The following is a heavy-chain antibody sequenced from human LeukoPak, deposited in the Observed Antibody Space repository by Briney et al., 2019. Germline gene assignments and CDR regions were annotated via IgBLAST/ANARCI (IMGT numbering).Heavy chain of an antibody. CDR3: ASGFSGWPGDAFDI. V-gene: IGHV3-23*01. J-gene: IGHJ3*02. CDR1: GFTFSNYG. Sequence: GGSLRLSCAASGFTFSNYGMSWVRQAPGKGLEGVSAISGSGGSTYYADSVKGRFTISRDNSKNTLYLQMNSLRAEDTAVYYCASGFSGWPGDAFDIWGQGTMVTVSS. CDR2: ISGSGGST. D-gene: IGHD6-19*01.